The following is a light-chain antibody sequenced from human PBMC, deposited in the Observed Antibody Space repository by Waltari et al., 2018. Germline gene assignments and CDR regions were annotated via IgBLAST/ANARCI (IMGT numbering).Light chain of an antibody. CDR2: EVV. J-gene: IGLJ1*01. CDR3: CSYAGSGTYV. V-gene: IGLV2-23*02. Sequence: QSALTQPASVSGTPGQSITISCAGTNSGVGNYNFVSWYQHHPCEAPKLMICEVVKRPSGVSNRFSGSKSGNTASLTISGLQAEDETDYYCCSYAGSGTYVFGTGTKVTVL. CDR1: NSGVGNYNF.